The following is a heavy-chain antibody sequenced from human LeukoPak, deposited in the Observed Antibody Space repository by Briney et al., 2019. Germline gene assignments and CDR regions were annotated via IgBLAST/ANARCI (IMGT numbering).Heavy chain of an antibody. CDR1: GYTFTSYG. CDR2: ISAYNGDT. Sequence: GASVKVSCKASGYTFTSYGISWVRQAPGQGLEWMGWISAYNGDTNYAQNLQGRVTMTRDTSISTAYMELSSLRSEDTAVYYCARTLRRHCSGGSCYSPYLDYWGQGTLVTVSS. D-gene: IGHD2-15*01. CDR3: ARTLRRHCSGGSCYSPYLDY. J-gene: IGHJ4*02. V-gene: IGHV1-18*01.